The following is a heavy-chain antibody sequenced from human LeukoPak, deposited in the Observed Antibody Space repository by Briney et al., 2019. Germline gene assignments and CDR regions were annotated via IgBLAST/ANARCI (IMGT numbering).Heavy chain of an antibody. V-gene: IGHV3-30-3*01. D-gene: IGHD5-18*01. CDR1: GFTFSSYA. Sequence: GGSLRLSCAASGFTFSSYAMHWVRQAPGKGLEWVAVISYDGSNKYYADSVKGRFTISRDNSKNTLYVQMNSLRAEDTAVYYCAKVGGYSYGPLDYWGQGTLVTVSS. CDR2: ISYDGSNK. J-gene: IGHJ4*02. CDR3: AKVGGYSYGPLDY.